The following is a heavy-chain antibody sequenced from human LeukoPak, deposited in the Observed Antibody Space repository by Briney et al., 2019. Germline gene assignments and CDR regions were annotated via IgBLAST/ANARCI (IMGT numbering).Heavy chain of an antibody. Sequence: SLKVSCKASVGTFSSYTISWVRQAPGQGLEWMGRIIPILGIANNAQKFQGRVTITADKSTSTAYMELSSLRSEDTAVYYCARAPHYYDSSFFDYWGQGTLVTVSS. CDR1: VGTFSSYT. CDR2: IIPILGIA. J-gene: IGHJ4*02. CDR3: ARAPHYYDSSFFDY. V-gene: IGHV1-69*02. D-gene: IGHD3-22*01.